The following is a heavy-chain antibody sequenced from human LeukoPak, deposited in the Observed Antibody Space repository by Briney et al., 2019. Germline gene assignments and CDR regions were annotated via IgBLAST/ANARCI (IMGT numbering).Heavy chain of an antibody. V-gene: IGHV3-7*01. CDR2: IKPDGSET. CDR1: GFTFSSSW. CDR3: WRHVGWFDP. D-gene: IGHD1-26*01. J-gene: IGHJ5*02. Sequence: GGSLRLSCAASGFTFSSSWMSWVRQARAKGLERVAIIKPDGSETYYVASVEGRFTISRDNAKNSLYLQMNSPRAEDTAVSYCWRHVGWFDPWGQGTLVTVSS.